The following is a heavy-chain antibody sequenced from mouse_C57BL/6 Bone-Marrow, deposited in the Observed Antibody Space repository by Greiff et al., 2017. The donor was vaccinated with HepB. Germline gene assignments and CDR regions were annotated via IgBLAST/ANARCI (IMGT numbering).Heavy chain of an antibody. CDR1: GYAFSSSW. J-gene: IGHJ2*01. V-gene: IGHV1-82*01. Sequence: QVQLKESGPELVKPGASVKISCKASGYAFSSSWMNWVKQRPGKGLEWIGRIYPGDGDTNYNGKFKGKATLTADKSSSTAYMQLSSLTSEDSAVYFCARLHYYGSSYVRYFDYWGQGTTLTVSS. D-gene: IGHD1-1*01. CDR2: IYPGDGDT. CDR3: ARLHYYGSSYVRYFDY.